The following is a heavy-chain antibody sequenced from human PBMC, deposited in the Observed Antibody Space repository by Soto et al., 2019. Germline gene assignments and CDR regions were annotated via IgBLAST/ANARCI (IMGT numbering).Heavy chain of an antibody. D-gene: IGHD6-19*01. V-gene: IGHV3-23*01. CDR2: ISGSGGST. CDR3: AKVSVAVAGTLRGSFDP. Sequence: GGSLRLSCAASGFTFSSYAMSWVRQAPGKGLEWVSAISGSGGSTYYADSVKGRFTISRDNSKNTLYLQMNSLRAEDTAVYYCAKVSVAVAGTLRGSFDPWGQGTLVTVSS. CDR1: GFTFSSYA. J-gene: IGHJ5*02.